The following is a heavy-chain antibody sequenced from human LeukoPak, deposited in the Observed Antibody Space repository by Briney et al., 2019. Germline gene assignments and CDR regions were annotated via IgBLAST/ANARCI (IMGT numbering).Heavy chain of an antibody. Sequence: SQTLSLTCAISGDRVSSNSAAWNWIRQSPSRCLEWLGRTYYRSKWYNDYALSVKSRITISPDTSKNQFSLQLNSVTPDDTAIYYCSRSAPDFYYAMDVWGQGTTVTVSS. CDR3: SRSAPDFYYAMDV. V-gene: IGHV6-1*01. CDR2: TYYRSKWYN. CDR1: GDRVSSNSAA. J-gene: IGHJ6*02.